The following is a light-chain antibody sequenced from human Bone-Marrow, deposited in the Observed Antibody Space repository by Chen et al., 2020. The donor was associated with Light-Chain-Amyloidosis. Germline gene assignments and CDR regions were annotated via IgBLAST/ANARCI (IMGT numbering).Light chain of an antibody. V-gene: IGKV3-11*01. Sequence: EIVLTQSPATLSLSPGERATLSCRASQSVSSHLAWYQQKPGQAPRLLIYEASNRATGIPARFSGSGSGTDFTLTISSLEPEDFAVYYGQQRSNWPPITFGQGTRLEIK. CDR2: EAS. CDR3: QQRSNWPPIT. CDR1: QSVSSH. J-gene: IGKJ5*01.